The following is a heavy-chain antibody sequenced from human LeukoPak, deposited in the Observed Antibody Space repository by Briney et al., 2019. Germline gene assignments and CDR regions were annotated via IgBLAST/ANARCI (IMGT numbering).Heavy chain of an antibody. V-gene: IGHV3-23*01. Sequence: GGSLRLSCAASGFTFSDYSMNWVRQTPRKGLEWVSCISGSGSYTYYADSVKGRFTISRDNSKNTLYLQMNSLGAEDTAKYYCAKGDYGGNSGSFFDYWGQGTLVTVSS. D-gene: IGHD4-23*01. J-gene: IGHJ4*02. CDR1: GFTFSDYS. CDR2: ISGSGSYT. CDR3: AKGDYGGNSGSFFDY.